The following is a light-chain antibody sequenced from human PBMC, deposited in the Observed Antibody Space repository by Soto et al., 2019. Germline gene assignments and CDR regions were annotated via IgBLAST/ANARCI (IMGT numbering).Light chain of an antibody. CDR3: QSYDSSLSVV. CDR2: GNS. V-gene: IGLV1-40*01. CDR1: SSNIGAGYD. Sequence: QSVLTQPPSVSGAPGQRVTISCTGSSSNIGAGYDVHWYQQLPGTAPKLLIYGNSNRPSGVPDRFSGSKSGTSASLAITGHQAEDEADYSCQSYDSSLSVVFGGGTQLTVL. J-gene: IGLJ2*01.